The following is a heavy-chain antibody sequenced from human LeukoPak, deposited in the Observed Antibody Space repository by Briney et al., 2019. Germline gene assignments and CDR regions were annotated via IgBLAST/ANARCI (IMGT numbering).Heavy chain of an antibody. Sequence: PSETLSLTCTVSGGSISSSSYYWGWIRQPPGKGLEWIGSIYYSGSTYYNPSLKSRVTISVDTSKNQFSLKLSSVTAADTAVYYCARHNVVVVAAPLGWFDPWGQGTLSPSPQ. J-gene: IGHJ5*02. D-gene: IGHD2-15*01. V-gene: IGHV4-39*01. CDR1: GGSISSSSYY. CDR3: ARHNVVVVAAPLGWFDP. CDR2: IYYSGST.